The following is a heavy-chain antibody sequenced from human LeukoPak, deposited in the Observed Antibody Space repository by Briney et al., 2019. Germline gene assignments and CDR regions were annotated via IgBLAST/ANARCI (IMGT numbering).Heavy chain of an antibody. D-gene: IGHD6-13*01. CDR2: VYYTGSS. V-gene: IGHV4-59*01. Sequence: SETLSLTWTVSGXSISSYYGSWIRQPPGKGLEWIAYVYYTGSSNYNPSLKSRVTISVDTSNNQFSLKLSSVTAADTAVYYCARATAGTGYYFDYWGQGALVTVSS. CDR3: ARATAGTGYYFDY. CDR1: GXSISSYY. J-gene: IGHJ4*02.